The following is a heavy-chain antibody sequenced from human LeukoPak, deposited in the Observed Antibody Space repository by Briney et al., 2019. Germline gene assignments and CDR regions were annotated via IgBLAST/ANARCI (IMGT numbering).Heavy chain of an antibody. CDR2: IYHSGST. CDR1: GYSISSGYY. J-gene: IGHJ5*02. Sequence: SETLSLTCAVSGYSISSGYYWGWIRQPPGKGLEWIGSIYHSGSTFYNPSLKSRVTISADTSKNQFSLTLSSVTAADTAVYYCARLGAAVLDPWGQGTLVTVSS. D-gene: IGHD2-15*01. CDR3: ARLGAAVLDP. V-gene: IGHV4-38-2*01.